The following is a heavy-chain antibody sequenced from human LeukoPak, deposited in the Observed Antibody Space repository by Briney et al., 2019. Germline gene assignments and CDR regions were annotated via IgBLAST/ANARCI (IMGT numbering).Heavy chain of an antibody. CDR3: AREYYYGSGSYYYTFDY. D-gene: IGHD3-10*01. V-gene: IGHV1-69*04. CDR1: GGTFSSYA. CDR2: IIPILGIA. J-gene: IGHJ4*02. Sequence: SVKVSCKASGGTFSSYAISWVRQAPGQGLEWMGRIIPILGIANYAQKFQGRVTITADKSTSTAYMELSSLRAEDTAVYYCAREYYYGSGSYYYTFDYWGQGTLVTVSS.